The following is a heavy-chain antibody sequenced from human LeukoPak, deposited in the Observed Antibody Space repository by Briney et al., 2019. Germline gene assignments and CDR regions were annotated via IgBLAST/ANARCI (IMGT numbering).Heavy chain of an antibody. D-gene: IGHD3-3*01. Sequence: PSETLSLTCAVSGDSISSYYWSWIRQPPGKGLEWIWFIYYSGSTNYNPSLQSRVTISVDTSKNQFSLKLSSVTAADTAVYYCARQGFWRGYFVFDYWGQGTLVTVSS. CDR2: IYYSGST. CDR1: GDSISSYY. CDR3: ARQGFWRGYFVFDY. V-gene: IGHV4-59*08. J-gene: IGHJ4*02.